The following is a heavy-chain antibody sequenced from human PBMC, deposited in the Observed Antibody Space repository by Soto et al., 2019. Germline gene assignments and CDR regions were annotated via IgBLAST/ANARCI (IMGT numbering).Heavy chain of an antibody. V-gene: IGHV3-21*01. CDR3: AREAGGETVPTSEVDY. Sequence: GGSLRLSCAASGFTFSSYSMNWVRQAPGKGLEWVSSISSSSSYIYYADSVKGRFTISRDNAKNSLYLQMNSLRAEDTAVYYCAREAGGETVPTSEVDYWGQGTLVTVSS. CDR2: ISSSSSYI. D-gene: IGHD4-17*01. J-gene: IGHJ4*02. CDR1: GFTFSSYS.